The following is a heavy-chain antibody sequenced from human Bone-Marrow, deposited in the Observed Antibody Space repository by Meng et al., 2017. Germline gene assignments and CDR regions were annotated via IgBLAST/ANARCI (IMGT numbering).Heavy chain of an antibody. CDR2: IYHSGST. CDR1: AYSTSSGYS. D-gene: IGHD3-10*01. CDR3: AGDRGGREQPFCMDV. V-gene: IGHV4-38-2*02. J-gene: IGHJ6*02. Sequence: SETLSLTCALSAYSTSSGYSWGWIRRPPGKGLEWIGSIYHSGSTHYNPSLKSRVTISVDTSKNQFSLKLSSVTAADTAVYYCAGDRGGREQPFCMDVWGQGTTVTVSS.